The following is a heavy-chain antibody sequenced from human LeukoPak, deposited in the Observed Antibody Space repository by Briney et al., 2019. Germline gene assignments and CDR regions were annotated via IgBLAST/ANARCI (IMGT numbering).Heavy chain of an antibody. J-gene: IGHJ4*02. Sequence: ASVKVSCKASGYTFTGYYMHWVRQAPGQGLEWMGWINPNSGGTNYAQKFQGRVTMTRDTSISTAYMELSRLRSDDTAVYYCARDLVGLVLHRPISSSGVSFYFDYWGQGTLVTVSS. CDR2: INPNSGGT. CDR3: ARDLVGLVLHRPISSSGVSFYFDY. V-gene: IGHV1-2*02. CDR1: GYTFTGYY. D-gene: IGHD6-6*01.